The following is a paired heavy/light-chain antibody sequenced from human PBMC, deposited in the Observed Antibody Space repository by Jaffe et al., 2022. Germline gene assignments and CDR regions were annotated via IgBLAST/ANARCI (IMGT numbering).Light chain of an antibody. V-gene: IGLV2-14*01. CDR2: EVS. Sequence: QSALTQPASVSGSPGQSITISCTGTSSDVGGYNYVSWYQQHPGKAPKLMIYEVSNRPSGVSNRFSGSKSGNTASLTISGLQAEDEADYYCSSYTSSSTLEDVVFGGGTKLTVL. CDR1: SSDVGGYNY. J-gene: IGLJ2*01. CDR3: SSYTSSSTLEDVV.
Heavy chain of an antibody. J-gene: IGHJ6*03. D-gene: IGHD3-16*02. CDR1: GFTFSGSA. CDR2: IRSKANSYAT. V-gene: IGHV3-73*02. Sequence: EVQLVESGGGLVQPGGSLKLSCAASGFTFSGSAMHWVRQASGKGLEWVGRIRSKANSYATAYAASVKGRFTISRDDSKNTAYLQMNSLKTEDTAVYYCTRHLHDYIWGSYPTTGPYYMDVWGKGTTVTVSS. CDR3: TRHLHDYIWGSYPTTGPYYMDV.